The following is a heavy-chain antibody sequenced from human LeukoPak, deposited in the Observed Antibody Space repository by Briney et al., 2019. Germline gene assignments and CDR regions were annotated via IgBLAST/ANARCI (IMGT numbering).Heavy chain of an antibody. V-gene: IGHV4-59*08. D-gene: IGHD2/OR15-2a*01. CDR3: ARVLTMPIRGPGSEGY. Sequence: SETLSLTCTVSGGSISKDYWSWIRQPPGMGLEWIGYVSHSDFNKSNGDITNYNPSLESRITTSRDTSKNQFSLKLSSMTAADTAVYYCARVLTMPIRGPGSEGYWGQGTLVTVSS. CDR1: GGSISKDY. J-gene: IGHJ4*02. CDR2: VSHSDFNKSNGDIT.